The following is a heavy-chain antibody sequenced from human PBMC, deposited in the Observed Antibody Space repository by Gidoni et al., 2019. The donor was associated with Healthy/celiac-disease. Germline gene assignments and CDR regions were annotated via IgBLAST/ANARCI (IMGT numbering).Heavy chain of an antibody. D-gene: IGHD5-18*01. CDR1: GGTFSSYA. CDR2: IIPILGIA. Sequence: QFQLVQSGAEVKKPGSSVKFSCKASGGTFSSYAISWVRQAPGQGLEWMGRIIPILGIANYAQKFQGRVTITADKYTSTAYMELSSLRSEDTAVYYCARDLGSYGPFDYWGQGTLVTVSS. V-gene: IGHV1-69*04. CDR3: ARDLGSYGPFDY. J-gene: IGHJ4*02.